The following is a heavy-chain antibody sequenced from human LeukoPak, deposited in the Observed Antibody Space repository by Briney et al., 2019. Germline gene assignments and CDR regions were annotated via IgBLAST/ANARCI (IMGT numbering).Heavy chain of an antibody. CDR2: IYYSGST. J-gene: IGHJ6*02. CDR3: AGNHYGDYVDYGMDV. CDR1: GGSISSYY. V-gene: IGHV4-59*01. Sequence: KPSETLSLTCTVSGGSISSYYWSWIRQPPGKGLEWIGYIYYSGSTNYNPSLKSRVTISVDTSKNQFSLKLSSVTAADTAVYYCAGNHYGDYVDYGMDVWGQGTTVTVSS. D-gene: IGHD4-17*01.